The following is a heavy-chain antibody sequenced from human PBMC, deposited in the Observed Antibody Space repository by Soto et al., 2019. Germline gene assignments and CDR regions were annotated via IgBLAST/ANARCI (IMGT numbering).Heavy chain of an antibody. CDR1: GFTFSSYA. V-gene: IGHV3-64D*06. CDR2: ISSNGGST. CDR3: VTALRARYCSSTSCYTGLYYYYGMDV. J-gene: IGHJ6*02. Sequence: EVQLVESGGGLVQPGGSLRLSCSASGFTFSSYAMHWVRQAPGKGLEYVSAISSNGGSTYYADSVKGRFTISRDNSKNTLYLQMSSLRAEDTAVYYCVTALRARYCSSTSCYTGLYYYYGMDVWGQGTTVTVSS. D-gene: IGHD2-2*02.